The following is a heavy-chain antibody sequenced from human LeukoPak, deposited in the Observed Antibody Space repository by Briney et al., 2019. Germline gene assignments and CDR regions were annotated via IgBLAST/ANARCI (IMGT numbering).Heavy chain of an antibody. J-gene: IGHJ5*01. Sequence: PGGSLRHSCAASGFTFSIYSMSWVRQAPGKGLEWLSYISTSSTTIYYADSVKGRFTISRDDARNSLSLQMNSLRADDTAVYYCAEEMGYCTGGSCYRWFDSWGQGTLVTVSS. D-gene: IGHD2-15*01. CDR2: ISTSSTTI. CDR3: AEEMGYCTGGSCYRWFDS. CDR1: GFTFSIYS. V-gene: IGHV3-48*01.